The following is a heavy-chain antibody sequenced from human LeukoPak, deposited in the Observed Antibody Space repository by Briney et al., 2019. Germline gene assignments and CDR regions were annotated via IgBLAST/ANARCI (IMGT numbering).Heavy chain of an antibody. J-gene: IGHJ1*01. CDR1: GFTFSDYY. CDR2: ISSGSSYT. Sequence: GGSLRLSCAASGFTFSDYYMSWIRQAPGKGLEWVSYISSGSSYTIYADSVKGRFTISRDNAKNSLYLQMNSLRAEDTAVYYCARLKYGSPQHWGQGTLVTVSS. CDR3: ARLKYGSPQH. V-gene: IGHV3-11*06. D-gene: IGHD1-26*01.